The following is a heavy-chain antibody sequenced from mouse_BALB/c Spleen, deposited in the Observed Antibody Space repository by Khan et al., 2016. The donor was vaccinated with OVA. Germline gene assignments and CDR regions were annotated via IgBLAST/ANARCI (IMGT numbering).Heavy chain of an antibody. J-gene: IGHJ4*01. V-gene: IGHV3-2*02. Sequence: EVQLVESGPGLVNPSQSLSLTCTVTGYSITSDYAWNWIRQFPGNKLEWMGYINYSGSTNYNPALKSRISITRDTSNNQFFLQLNSVTTEDTATYYCARDGSRYNYAMDYWGQGTSVTVSS. CDR1: GYSITSDYA. D-gene: IGHD2-3*01. CDR2: INYSGST. CDR3: ARDGSRYNYAMDY.